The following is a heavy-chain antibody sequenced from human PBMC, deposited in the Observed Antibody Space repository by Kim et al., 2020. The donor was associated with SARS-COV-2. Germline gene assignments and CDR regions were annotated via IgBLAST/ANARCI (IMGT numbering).Heavy chain of an antibody. Sequence: GGSLRLSCAASGFTFSSYGMHWVRQAPGKGLEWVAVISYDGSNKYYADSVKGRFTISRDNSKNTLYLQMNSLRAEDTAVYYCAKAEAYDYWGKGTLVTVSS. V-gene: IGHV3-30*18. CDR2: ISYDGSNK. CDR3: AKAEAYDY. CDR1: GFTFSSYG. J-gene: IGHJ4*02.